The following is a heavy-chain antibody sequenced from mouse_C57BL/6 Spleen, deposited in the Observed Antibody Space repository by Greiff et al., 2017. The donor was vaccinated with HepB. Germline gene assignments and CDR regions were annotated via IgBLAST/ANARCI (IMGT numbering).Heavy chain of an antibody. V-gene: IGHV3-6*01. J-gene: IGHJ3*01. CDR1: GYSITSGYY. D-gene: IGHD2-1*01. CDR3: ASPKGDGNYGFAY. CDR2: ISYDGSN. Sequence: EVKLMESGPGLVKPSQSLSLTCSVTGYSITSGYYWNWIRQFPGNKLEWMGYISYDGSNNYNPSLKNRISITRDTSKNQFFLKLNSVTTEDTATYYCASPKGDGNYGFAYWGQGTLVTVSA.